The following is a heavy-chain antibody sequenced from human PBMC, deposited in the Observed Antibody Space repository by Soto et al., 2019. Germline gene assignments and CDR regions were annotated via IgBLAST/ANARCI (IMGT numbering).Heavy chain of an antibody. D-gene: IGHD6-19*01. CDR1: GFTFSSYG. CDR3: VKEPPYISGWYDLSDY. V-gene: IGHV3-30*18. CDR2: ISYDGSNK. Sequence: QVQLVESGGGVVQPGRSLRLSCAASGFTFSSYGMHWVRQAPGKGLEWVAVISYDGSNKYYADSVKGRFTISRDNSKNTLYLQMNSLRAEDTAVYYCVKEPPYISGWYDLSDYWGQGTLVTVSS. J-gene: IGHJ4*02.